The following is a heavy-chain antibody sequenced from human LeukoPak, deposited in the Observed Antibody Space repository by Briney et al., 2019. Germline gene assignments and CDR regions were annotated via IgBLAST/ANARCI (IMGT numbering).Heavy chain of an antibody. Sequence: PGGSLRLPCAASGFTFSNYGMEWVRQAPGKGLEWVALIWNDGNNKHYADSVKGRFSISRDNSKNTLYLQMNSLRAEDTAVYYCARHIWKGSCRSTSCSSLDYWGQGTLVTVSS. CDR1: GFTFSNYG. CDR2: IWNDGNNK. D-gene: IGHD2-2*01. CDR3: ARHIWKGSCRSTSCSSLDY. J-gene: IGHJ4*02. V-gene: IGHV3-33*01.